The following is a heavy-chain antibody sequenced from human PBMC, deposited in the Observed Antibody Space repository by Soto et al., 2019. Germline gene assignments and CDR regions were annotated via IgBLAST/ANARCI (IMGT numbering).Heavy chain of an antibody. Sequence: SETLSLTCSVSGGSISSGVYSWSWIRQPPGKGLGWIGYIYHSGSTYYNPSLKSRVTISVDRSKNQFSLKLSSVAAADTAVYYCASYSGSPRGPRYFQHWGQGTLVTVSS. J-gene: IGHJ1*01. CDR1: GGSISSGVYS. D-gene: IGHD1-26*01. CDR2: IYHSGST. V-gene: IGHV4-30-2*01. CDR3: ASYSGSPRGPRYFQH.